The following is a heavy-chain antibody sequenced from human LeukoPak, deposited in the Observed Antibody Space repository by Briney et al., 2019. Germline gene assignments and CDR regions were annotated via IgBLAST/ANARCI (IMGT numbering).Heavy chain of an antibody. J-gene: IGHJ4*02. D-gene: IGHD1-1*01. CDR1: GFTFSNAW. Sequence: PGGSLRLSCAASGFTFSNAWMSWVRQAPGKGLEWVGRIKSKTDGGTTDYAAPVTGRFTISRDDSENTLYLQMNSLRAEDTAVYYCAKYINVPGTQLLGDYWGQGALVTVSS. CDR2: IKSKTDGGTT. CDR3: AKYINVPGTQLLGDY. V-gene: IGHV3-15*01.